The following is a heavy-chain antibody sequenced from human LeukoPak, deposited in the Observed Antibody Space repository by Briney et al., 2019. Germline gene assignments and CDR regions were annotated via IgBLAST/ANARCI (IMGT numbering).Heavy chain of an antibody. V-gene: IGHV4-59*08. D-gene: IGHD1-1*01. CDR2: MYYNRNT. J-gene: IGHJ5*02. CDR3: ARRTEASRRLPNWFDP. CDR1: GDSINGYY. Sequence: SETLSLTCTVSGDSINGYYWSWIRQPPGKGLEWIGSMYYNRNTYYNPSLKSRLTLSLDTSNNQFSLILTSVTAADTAVYYCARRTEASRRLPNWFDPWGQGTLVTVSS.